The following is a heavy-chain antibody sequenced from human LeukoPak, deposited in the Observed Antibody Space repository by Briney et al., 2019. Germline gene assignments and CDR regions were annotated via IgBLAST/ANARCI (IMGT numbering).Heavy chain of an antibody. J-gene: IGHJ6*02. V-gene: IGHV1-69*04. Sequence: GASVKVSCKASGGTFSSYAISWVRQAPGQGLEWMGRIIPILGIANYAQKFQGRVTITADKSTSTAYMELSSLRSEDTAVYYCARNFPRIPAIAAAGTFYYYYGMDVWGQGTTVTVYS. CDR2: IIPILGIA. D-gene: IGHD6-13*01. CDR3: ARNFPRIPAIAAAGTFYYYYGMDV. CDR1: GGTFSSYA.